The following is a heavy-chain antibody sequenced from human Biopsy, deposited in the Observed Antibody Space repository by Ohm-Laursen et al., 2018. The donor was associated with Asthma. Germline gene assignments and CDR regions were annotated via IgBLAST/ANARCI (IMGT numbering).Heavy chain of an antibody. CDR3: VRHQYSSSWSTFDY. V-gene: IGHV4-39*01. Sequence: SDTLSLTCTVSGGSISSNFYYWGWIRQPPGKGMEWIGSMYHSGSPYYHPSLKSRATISVDTSKNQLSLKMSSVTAADTAVYFCVRHQYSSSWSTFDYWGQGALVTVSS. CDR1: GGSISSNFYY. D-gene: IGHD3-22*01. J-gene: IGHJ4*02. CDR2: MYHSGSP.